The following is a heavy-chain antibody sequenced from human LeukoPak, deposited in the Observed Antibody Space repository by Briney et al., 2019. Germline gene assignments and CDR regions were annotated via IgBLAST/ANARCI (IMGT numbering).Heavy chain of an antibody. J-gene: IGHJ4*02. D-gene: IGHD6-13*01. CDR3: ARVGVAAAGTGGY. CDR1: GFTFSSYS. Sequence: GGSLRLSCAASGFTFSSYSMNWVRQAPGKGLEWVSSISSSSSYISYADSVMGRFTISRDNAKNSLYLQMNSLRAEDTAVYYCARVGVAAAGTGGYWGQGTLVTVSS. CDR2: ISSSSSYI. V-gene: IGHV3-21*01.